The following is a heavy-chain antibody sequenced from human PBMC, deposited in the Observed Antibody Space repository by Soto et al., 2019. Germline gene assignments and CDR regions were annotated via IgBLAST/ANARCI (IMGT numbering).Heavy chain of an antibody. V-gene: IGHV2-26*01. Sequence: SGPTLVNPTETLTLTCTVSGFSLSNARMGVSWIRQPPGKALEWLAHIFSNDEKSYSTSLKSRLTISKDTSKSQVVLTMTNMDPVDTATYYCARIPRIVVVPAAISYYYYYMDVWGKGTTVTVSS. CDR1: GFSLSNARMG. CDR3: ARIPRIVVVPAAISYYYYYMDV. D-gene: IGHD2-2*01. J-gene: IGHJ6*03. CDR2: IFSNDEK.